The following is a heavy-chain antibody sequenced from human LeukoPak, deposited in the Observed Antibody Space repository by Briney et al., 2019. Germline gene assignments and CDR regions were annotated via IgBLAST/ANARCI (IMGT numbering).Heavy chain of an antibody. CDR2: IYSSGST. Sequence: PSETLSLTCAVYGGSFSGYYWSWIRQPPGKGLEWIGSIYSSGSTYFNPSLKSRVTISVDTSKNQFSLKLSSVTAADTAVYYCATQPRLAVAGTASDYWGQGTLVTVSS. CDR1: GGSFSGYY. J-gene: IGHJ4*02. D-gene: IGHD6-19*01. CDR3: ATQPRLAVAGTASDY. V-gene: IGHV4-34*01.